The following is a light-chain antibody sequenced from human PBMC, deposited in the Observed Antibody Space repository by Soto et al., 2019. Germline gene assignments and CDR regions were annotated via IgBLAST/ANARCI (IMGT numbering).Light chain of an antibody. J-gene: IGLJ3*02. CDR3: AIWDLTLSAWV. V-gene: IGLV1-44*01. CDR2: SND. Sequence: QSVLTLPPSASGTPGQRVTISCSGTTSDIGSNTVSWYQHLPGTAPKLLIYSNDQRPSGVPDRFSGSKSGTSASLAISGLQSEDEADYYCAIWDLTLSAWVFGGGTKLTVL. CDR1: TSDIGSNT.